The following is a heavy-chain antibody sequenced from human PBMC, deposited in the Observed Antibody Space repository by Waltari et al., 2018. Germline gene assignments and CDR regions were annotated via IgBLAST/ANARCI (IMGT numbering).Heavy chain of an antibody. CDR1: SGSVISNTYY. D-gene: IGHD7-27*01. CDR2: IFHTGAT. CDR3: ARHWGERGEIEN. Sequence: QPHLQESGPGLVKPGEALALTCTLSSGSVISNTYYCAWVRQLPGKGLEWIGSIFHTGATSFNPSLGTRVTMSIDKSRNQFSLALTSMTAADTATYYCARHWGERGEIENWGPGTLVTVSS. J-gene: IGHJ1*01. V-gene: IGHV4-39*07.